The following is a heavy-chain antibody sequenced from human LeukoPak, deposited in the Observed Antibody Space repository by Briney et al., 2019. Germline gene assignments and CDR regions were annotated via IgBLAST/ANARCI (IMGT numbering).Heavy chain of an antibody. J-gene: IGHJ4*02. CDR1: GGSISSYY. CDR3: ARYPQLVNFDY. V-gene: IGHV4-59*12. D-gene: IGHD6-6*01. CDR2: IYYSGST. Sequence: SETLSLTCTVSGGSISSYYWSWIRQPPGKGLEWIGYIYYSGSTYYNPSLKSRVTISVDTSKNQFSLKLSSVTAADTAVYYCARYPQLVNFDYWGQGTLVTVSS.